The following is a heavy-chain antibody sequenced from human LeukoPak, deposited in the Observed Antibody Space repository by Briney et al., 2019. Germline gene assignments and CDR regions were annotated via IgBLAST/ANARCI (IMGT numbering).Heavy chain of an antibody. Sequence: SGPTLVNPTQTLTLTCTFSGFSLSTSGVGVGWIRQPPGKALEWLALIFWDDDKRYSPSLKSRLTITEDTSKNQVVLTMTNMDPVDTGTYYCAHTTAYFNILTGFDYWGQGTLVTVSS. CDR1: GFSLSTSGVG. V-gene: IGHV2-5*02. J-gene: IGHJ4*02. CDR3: AHTTAYFNILTGFDY. D-gene: IGHD3-9*01. CDR2: IFWDDDK.